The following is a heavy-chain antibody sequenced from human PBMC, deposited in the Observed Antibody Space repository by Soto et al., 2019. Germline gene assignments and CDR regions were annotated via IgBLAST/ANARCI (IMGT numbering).Heavy chain of an antibody. Sequence: PSETVSLTCTVSGGSISSYYWSWIRQPPEKGLEWIGYIYYSGSTNYNPSLKGRVTISVDTSKNQFSLKLSSVTAADTAVYYCARDTQYSYMDVWGKGTTVTVSS. J-gene: IGHJ6*03. V-gene: IGHV4-59*01. CDR1: GGSISSYY. CDR3: ARDTQYSYMDV. D-gene: IGHD1-26*01. CDR2: IYYSGST.